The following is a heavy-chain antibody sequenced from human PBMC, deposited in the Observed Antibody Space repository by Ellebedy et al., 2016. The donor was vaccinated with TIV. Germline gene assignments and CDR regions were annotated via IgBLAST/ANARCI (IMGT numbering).Heavy chain of an antibody. CDR2: ISGHGGST. V-gene: IGHV3-64D*06. J-gene: IGHJ1*01. Sequence: ESLKISXSGSGFTFNKYAMNWVRPAPGKGLEYVSGISGHGGSTYYSDSVKGRFFISRDNSKNTLFLQMSSLSPGDTAVYYCVKSDYGDFWFFQHWGQGTLVTFSS. CDR1: GFTFNKYA. CDR3: VKSDYGDFWFFQH. D-gene: IGHD4-17*01.